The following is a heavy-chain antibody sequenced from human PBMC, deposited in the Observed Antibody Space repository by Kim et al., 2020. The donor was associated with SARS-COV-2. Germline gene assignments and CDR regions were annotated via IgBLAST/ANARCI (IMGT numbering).Heavy chain of an antibody. J-gene: IGHJ5*02. Sequence: SVKVSCKASGGTFSSYAISWVRQAPGQGLEWMGGIIPIFGTANYAQKFQGRVTITADESTSTAYMELSSLRSEDTAVYYCARGITPYYYDSSGRNWFDPWGQGTLVTVSS. D-gene: IGHD3-22*01. CDR2: IIPIFGTA. CDR1: GGTFSSYA. V-gene: IGHV1-69*13. CDR3: ARGITPYYYDSSGRNWFDP.